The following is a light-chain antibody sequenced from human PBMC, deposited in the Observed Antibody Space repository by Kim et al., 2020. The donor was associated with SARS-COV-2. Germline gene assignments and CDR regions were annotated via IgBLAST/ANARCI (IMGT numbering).Light chain of an antibody. J-gene: IGLJ2*01. CDR3: QAWDSSTVV. CDR1: KLGDKY. Sequence: SYELTQPPSVSVSPGQTPSITCSGDKLGDKYACWYQQKPGQSPVLVIYQHSKRPSGIPERFSGSNSGNTATLTISGTQAMDEADYYCQAWDSSTVVFGGG. CDR2: QHS. V-gene: IGLV3-1*01.